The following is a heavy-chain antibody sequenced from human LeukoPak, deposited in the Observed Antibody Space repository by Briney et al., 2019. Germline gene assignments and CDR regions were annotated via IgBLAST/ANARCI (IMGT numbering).Heavy chain of an antibody. D-gene: IGHD3-22*01. V-gene: IGHV3-23*01. Sequence: GGSLRLSCAASGFTFSSYAMSWVRQAPGKGLEWVSAISGSGGSTYYADSVEGRFTISRDNSKNTLYLQMNSLGAEDTAVYYCAKDFTMIVGVFDYWGQGTLVTVSS. J-gene: IGHJ4*02. CDR1: GFTFSSYA. CDR3: AKDFTMIVGVFDY. CDR2: ISGSGGST.